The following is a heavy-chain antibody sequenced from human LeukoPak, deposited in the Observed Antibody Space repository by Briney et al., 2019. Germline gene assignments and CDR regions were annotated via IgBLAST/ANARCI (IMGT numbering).Heavy chain of an antibody. V-gene: IGHV4-34*01. CDR2: INHSGST. J-gene: IGHJ4*02. Sequence: SSQTLSLTCAVYGGSFSGYYCSWIRQPPGKGLEWIVEINHSGSTNYNPSLKSRVTISVDKSKDQFYVQVSSVTAADAGVYYCARVPPPRGGVVVPAARYFDYWGQGTLVSVSS. CDR1: GGSFSGYY. D-gene: IGHD2-2*01. CDR3: ARVPPPRGGVVVPAARYFDY.